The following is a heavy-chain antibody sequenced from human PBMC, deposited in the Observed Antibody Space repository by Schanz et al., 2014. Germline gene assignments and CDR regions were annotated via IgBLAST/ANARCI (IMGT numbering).Heavy chain of an antibody. J-gene: IGHJ4*02. Sequence: EVQLVESGGGVVRPGGSLRLSCAASGFTFSSYSMNWVRQAPGKGLEWVSYVSRSTPDIYYADSVKGRFTMSRDNAKNTLYLQMNSLRAEDTAVYYCAKYRGYYRVSGSYRELEYWGQGTLVTVSS. CDR3: AKYRGYYRVSGSYRELEY. CDR2: VSRSTPDI. D-gene: IGHD3-10*01. CDR1: GFTFSSYS. V-gene: IGHV3-48*01.